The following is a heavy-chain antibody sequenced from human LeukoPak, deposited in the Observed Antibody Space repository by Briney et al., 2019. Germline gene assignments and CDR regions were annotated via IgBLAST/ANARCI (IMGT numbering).Heavy chain of an antibody. Sequence: ASVKVSCKASGYTFTGYYMHWVRQAPGQGLEWMGWINPNSGGTNYAQKFQGRVTMTRDTSTSTAYMELSRLRSDDTAVYYCARTYCSSTSCYMDAFDIWGQGTMVTVSS. CDR1: GYTFTGYY. CDR3: ARTYCSSTSCYMDAFDI. D-gene: IGHD2-2*02. J-gene: IGHJ3*02. V-gene: IGHV1-2*02. CDR2: INPNSGGT.